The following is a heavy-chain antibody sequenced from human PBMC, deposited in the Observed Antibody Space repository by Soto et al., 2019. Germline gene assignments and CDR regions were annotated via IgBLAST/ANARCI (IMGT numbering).Heavy chain of an antibody. D-gene: IGHD6-13*01. V-gene: IGHV3-23*01. CDR1: GFTFSNYA. J-gene: IGHJ4*02. CDR3: AKDQGSSWYEIDY. Sequence: EVQLLESGGGLVQPGGSLRLSCAASGFTFSNYAVTWVRQAPGKGLEWVSTISGSGGSTYYADSVKGRFTSSRDNSKNTLYMQMNTLRAEDTAVDDCAKDQGSSWYEIDYWDQGTLVTFSS. CDR2: ISGSGGST.